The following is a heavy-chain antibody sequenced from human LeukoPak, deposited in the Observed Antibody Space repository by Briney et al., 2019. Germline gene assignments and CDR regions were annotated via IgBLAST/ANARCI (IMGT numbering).Heavy chain of an antibody. D-gene: IGHD3-10*01. CDR1: GGSFGGYY. Sequence: SETLSLTCAVYGGSFGGYYWSWIRQPPGKGLEWIGEINHSGSTNYNPSPKSRVTISVDTSKNQFSLKLSSVTAADTAVYYCARVGGGLLWPGTPYYFDYWGQGTLVTVSS. J-gene: IGHJ4*02. CDR3: ARVGGGLLWPGTPYYFDY. CDR2: INHSGST. V-gene: IGHV4-34*01.